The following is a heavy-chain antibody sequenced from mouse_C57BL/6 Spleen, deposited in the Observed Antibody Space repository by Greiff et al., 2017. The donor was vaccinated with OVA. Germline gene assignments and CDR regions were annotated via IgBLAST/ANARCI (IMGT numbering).Heavy chain of an antibody. CDR3: ARHTNWDFDY. Sequence: EVHLVESGGDLVKPGGSLKLSCAASGFTFSSYGMSWVRQTPDKRLEWVATISSGGSYTYYPDSVKGRFTISRDNAKNTLYLQMSRLKSEDTAMYYCARHTNWDFDYWGQGTTLTVSS. V-gene: IGHV5-6*01. CDR1: GFTFSSYG. D-gene: IGHD4-1*01. J-gene: IGHJ2*01. CDR2: ISSGGSYT.